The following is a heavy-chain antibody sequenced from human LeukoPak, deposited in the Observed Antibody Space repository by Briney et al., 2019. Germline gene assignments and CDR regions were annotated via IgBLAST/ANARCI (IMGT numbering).Heavy chain of an antibody. Sequence: GGSLRLSCAASGFTVSSNYMSWVRQAPGKGLERVSVIYSGGSTYYADSVKGRFTISRDNSKNTLYLQMNSLRAEDTAVYYCARLTYGYNSGLDYWGQGTLVTVSS. D-gene: IGHD5-24*01. CDR3: ARLTYGYNSGLDY. V-gene: IGHV3-66*02. CDR1: GFTVSSNY. CDR2: IYSGGST. J-gene: IGHJ4*02.